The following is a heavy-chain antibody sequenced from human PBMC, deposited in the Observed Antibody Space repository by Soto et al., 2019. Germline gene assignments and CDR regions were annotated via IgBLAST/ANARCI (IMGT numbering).Heavy chain of an antibody. CDR2: ISWNSGSI. V-gene: IGHV3-9*01. CDR3: AKDMRKGGAAAGFDY. CDR1: GFTFDDYV. D-gene: IGHD6-13*01. Sequence: EVQLVESGGGLVQPGRSLRLSCAASGFTFDDYVMHWVRQAPGKGLEWVSGISWNSGSIGYADSVKGRFTISRDNAKNSLYLQMNSLRAEDTALYYCAKDMRKGGAAAGFDYWGQGTLVTVSS. J-gene: IGHJ4*02.